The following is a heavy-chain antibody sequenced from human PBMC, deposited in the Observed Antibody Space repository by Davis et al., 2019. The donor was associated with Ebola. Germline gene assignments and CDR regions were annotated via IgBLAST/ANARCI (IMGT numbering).Heavy chain of an antibody. CDR3: ARLVRGVIAHYYYYYGMDV. Sequence: AASVKVSCKASGYTFTSYYMHWVRQATGQGLEWMGWISAYNGNTNYAQKLQGRVTMTTDTSTSTAYMELRSLRSDDTAVYYCARLVRGVIAHYYYYYGMDVWGKGTTVTVSS. J-gene: IGHJ6*04. V-gene: IGHV1-18*04. CDR2: ISAYNGNT. CDR1: GYTFTSYY. D-gene: IGHD3-10*01.